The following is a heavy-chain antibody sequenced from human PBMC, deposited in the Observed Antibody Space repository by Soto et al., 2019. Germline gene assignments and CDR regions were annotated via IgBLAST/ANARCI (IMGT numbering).Heavy chain of an antibody. J-gene: IGHJ4*02. CDR2: ISAYNGNT. CDR1: GYTFSSYG. CDR3: ARVSPASLGYCTNSRCYAPDS. V-gene: IGHV1-18*01. D-gene: IGHD2-8*01. Sequence: GASVKVSCKASGYTFSSYGINWVRQAPGQGLEWMGWISAYNGNTNYAQNFQGRVSMTTDPSTSTAYMDLRSLRSDDTAVYYCARVSPASLGYCTNSRCYAPDSWGQGTLVTASS.